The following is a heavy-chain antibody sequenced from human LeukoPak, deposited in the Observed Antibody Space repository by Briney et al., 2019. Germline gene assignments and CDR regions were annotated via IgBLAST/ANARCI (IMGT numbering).Heavy chain of an antibody. D-gene: IGHD2-15*01. V-gene: IGHV3-23*01. CDR1: GFTFRSYV. CDR3: ATDRGKVDPMDN. Sequence: GGSLRLSCATSGFTFRSYVMSWVRQAPGTGLERVSAISRSGDSTYYADSVKGRFTISRDNSKNTLYLQMNSLRDEDTAVYYCATDRGKVDPMDNWGQGTLVIVSS. J-gene: IGHJ4*02. CDR2: ISRSGDST.